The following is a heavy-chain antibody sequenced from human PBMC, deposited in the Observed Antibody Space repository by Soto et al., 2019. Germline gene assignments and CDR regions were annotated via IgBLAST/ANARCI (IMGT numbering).Heavy chain of an antibody. Sequence: QVQLQQWGAGLLKPSETLSLTCAVSGGSFSGYFWSWLRQPPGKGLEWIGEINVSGGTGYNPSLESRVTISVVRSRPHFCLNWRSVTAADTVVYYWARGFCCGKHQRFYFWGRGTLVTFSS. CDR2: INVSGGT. D-gene: IGHD2-15*01. V-gene: IGHV4-34*01. CDR1: GGSFSGYF. J-gene: IGHJ4*02. CDR3: ARGFCCGKHQRFYF.